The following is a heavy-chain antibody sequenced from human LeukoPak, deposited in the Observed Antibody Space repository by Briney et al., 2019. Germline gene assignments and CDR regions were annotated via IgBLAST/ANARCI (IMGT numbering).Heavy chain of an antibody. CDR3: ATYTLSQFWSGYYHFDY. V-gene: IGHV1-69*05. CDR1: GGNFISYA. J-gene: IGHJ4*02. CDR2: VIPMFGTS. D-gene: IGHD3-3*01. Sequence: SVKVSCKASGGNFISYAVSWVRQAPGQGLEWMGGVIPMFGTSNYAQKFQGRVTITTDESTTTAYMEPSSLSSEDTAVYYCATYTLSQFWSGYYHFDYWGQGTLVSVSS.